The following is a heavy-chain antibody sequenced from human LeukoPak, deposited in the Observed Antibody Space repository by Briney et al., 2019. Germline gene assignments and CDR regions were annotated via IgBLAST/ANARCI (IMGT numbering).Heavy chain of an antibody. V-gene: IGHV3-30-3*01. Sequence: GRSLRLSCAASGFTFSSYAMHWVRQAPGKGLEWVAVISYDGSNKYYADSVKGRFTISRDNSKNTLYLQMNSLRAEDTAVYYCARELRGYFDYRGQGTLVTVSS. D-gene: IGHD3-10*01. CDR1: GFTFSSYA. J-gene: IGHJ4*02. CDR3: ARELRGYFDY. CDR2: ISYDGSNK.